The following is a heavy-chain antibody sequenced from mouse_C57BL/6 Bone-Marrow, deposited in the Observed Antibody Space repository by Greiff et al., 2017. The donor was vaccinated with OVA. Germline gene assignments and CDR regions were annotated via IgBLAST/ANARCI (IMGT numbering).Heavy chain of an antibody. V-gene: IGHV1-64*01. CDR2: IHPNSGST. D-gene: IGHD1-1*01. J-gene: IGHJ1*03. Sequence: VQLQQPGAELVKPGASVKLSCKASGYTFTSYWMHWVKQRPGQGLEWIGMIHPNSGSTNYNEKFKSKATLTVDKSSSTAYMQLSSLTSEDSAVYYCAREYYGLWYFDVWGTGTTVTVSS. CDR1: GYTFTSYW. CDR3: AREYYGLWYFDV.